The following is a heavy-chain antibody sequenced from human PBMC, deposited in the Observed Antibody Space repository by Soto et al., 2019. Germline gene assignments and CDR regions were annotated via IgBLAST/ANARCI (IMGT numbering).Heavy chain of an antibody. CDR2: MNPNSGNT. V-gene: IGHV1-8*01. D-gene: IGHD6-6*01. CDR3: ARGPARPTLNWFDP. J-gene: IGHJ5*02. Sequence: GASVKVSCKASGYTFTSYDINWVRQATGQGLEWMGWMNPNSGNTEYAQKFQGRVTMTSNTSISTAYMELSSLRSEDTAVYYCARGPARPTLNWFDPWGQGTLVTVSS. CDR1: GYTFTSYD.